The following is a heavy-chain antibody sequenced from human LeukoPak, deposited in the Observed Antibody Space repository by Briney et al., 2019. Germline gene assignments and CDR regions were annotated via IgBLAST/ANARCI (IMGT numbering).Heavy chain of an antibody. J-gene: IGHJ4*02. CDR1: GGSFSGYY. V-gene: IGHV4-34*01. D-gene: IGHD2-21*02. Sequence: SETLSLTCAVYGGSFSGYYWSWIRQPPGKGLEWIGEINHSGSTNYNPSLKSRVTISVDTSKNQFSLKLSSVTAADTAVYYCGRGSTAGGGWGQGTLVTVSS. CDR2: INHSGST. CDR3: GRGSTAGGG.